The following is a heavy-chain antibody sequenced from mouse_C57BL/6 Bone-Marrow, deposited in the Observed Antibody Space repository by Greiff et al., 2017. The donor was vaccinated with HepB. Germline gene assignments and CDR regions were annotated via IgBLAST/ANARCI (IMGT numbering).Heavy chain of an antibody. CDR1: GFTFSSYG. D-gene: IGHD1-1*01. J-gene: IGHJ2*01. CDR2: ISSGGSYT. Sequence: EVQLQESGGDLVKPGGSLKLSCAASGFTFSSYGMSWVRQTPDKRLEWVANISSGGSYTYYPDSVKGRCTISRDNANNTLYLQMSSRKSEDTAMYYYARHYYGSSHDFDYWGQGTTLTVSS. CDR3: ARHYYGSSHDFDY. V-gene: IGHV5-6*01.